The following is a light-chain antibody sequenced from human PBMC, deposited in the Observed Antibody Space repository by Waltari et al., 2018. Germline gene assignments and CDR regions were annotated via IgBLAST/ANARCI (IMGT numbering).Light chain of an antibody. J-gene: IGLJ2*01. V-gene: IGLV2-14*01. CDR2: GVS. CDR3: CSYTTSSTWV. Sequence: QSAPTQPPSVSGSPGQSVTISCTGTSSDVGGYNYVSWYQQHPGKAPKLMIYGVSSRPSGVSDRFSGSKSGNTASLTISGLQAEDEADYYCCSYTTSSTWVFGGGT. CDR1: SSDVGGYNY.